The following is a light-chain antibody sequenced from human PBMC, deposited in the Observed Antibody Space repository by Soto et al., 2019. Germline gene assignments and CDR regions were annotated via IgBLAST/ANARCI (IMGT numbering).Light chain of an antibody. CDR3: QQANSFPLT. CDR2: AAS. Sequence: DIQMTQSPSTLSASVGDRVTITCRASQGISSYLAWYQQKPGKAPKLLIYAASSLQSGVPSRFSGSGSGTDFTLTISSLQPEDFATYYCQQANSFPLTFGGGTKLDI. J-gene: IGKJ4*01. V-gene: IGKV1-12*01. CDR1: QGISSY.